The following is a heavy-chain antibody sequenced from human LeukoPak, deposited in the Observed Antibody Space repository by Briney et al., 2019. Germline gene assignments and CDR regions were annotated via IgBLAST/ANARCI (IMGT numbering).Heavy chain of an antibody. CDR2: ISGSGGST. CDR1: GFTFSSYA. D-gene: IGHD3-22*01. J-gene: IGHJ4*02. V-gene: IGHV3-23*01. CDR3: AKRGGIGYYDSSGYDLY. Sequence: GGSLRLSCAASGFTFSSYAMSWVRQAPGKGLEWVSAISGSGGSTYYAASVKGRFTISRDNSKDTLYLQMNSLRAEDTAVYYCAKRGGIGYYDSSGYDLYWGQGTLVTVSS.